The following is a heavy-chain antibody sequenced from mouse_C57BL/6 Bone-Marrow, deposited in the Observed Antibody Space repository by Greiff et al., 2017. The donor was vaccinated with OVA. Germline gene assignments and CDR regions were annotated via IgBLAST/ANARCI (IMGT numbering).Heavy chain of an antibody. J-gene: IGHJ4*01. CDR2: ISNGGGST. CDR1: GFTFSDYY. Sequence: EVMLVESGGGLVQPGGSLKLSCAASGFTFSDYYMYWVRQTPEKRLEWVAYISNGGGSTYYPDTVKGRFTISRDNAKNTLYLQMSRLKSEDTAMYYCARHRNSNVGGYAMDYWGQGTSVTDSS. D-gene: IGHD2-5*01. CDR3: ARHRNSNVGGYAMDY. V-gene: IGHV5-12*01.